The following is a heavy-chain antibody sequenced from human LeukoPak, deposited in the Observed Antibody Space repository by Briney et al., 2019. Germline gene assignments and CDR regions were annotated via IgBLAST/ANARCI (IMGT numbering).Heavy chain of an antibody. CDR2: INHSGST. CDR1: GDSFSGFY. D-gene: IGHD2-2*01. V-gene: IGHV4-34*01. J-gene: IGHJ4*02. CDR3: ARGPLGYCSSSSCHGPDY. Sequence: SETLSLTCAVCGDSFSGFYWSWIRQPPGKGLEWIGEINHSGSTNYNPSLKSRVTISADTSKNQFSLRLSSVTAADTAVYYCARGPLGYCSSSSCHGPDYWGQGTLVTVSS.